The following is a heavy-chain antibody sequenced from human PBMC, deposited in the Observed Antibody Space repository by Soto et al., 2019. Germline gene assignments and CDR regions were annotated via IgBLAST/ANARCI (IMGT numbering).Heavy chain of an antibody. CDR1: GFTFSNYP. J-gene: IGHJ4*02. CDR3: ARETGLGVAASGSFDS. Sequence: QVQLVESGGGVVQPGKSLRLSCAASGFTFSNYPMNWVRQAPGKGLEWMSVISYDGRTKHYADSVKGRFNISRDNSKNKLYLQMNRLRAEDTAVYYCARETGLGVAASGSFDSWGQGARVTVSS. D-gene: IGHD6-13*01. V-gene: IGHV3-30*04. CDR2: ISYDGRTK.